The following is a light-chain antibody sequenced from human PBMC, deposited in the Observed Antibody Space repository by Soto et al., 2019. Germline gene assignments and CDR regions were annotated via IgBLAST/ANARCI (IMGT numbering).Light chain of an antibody. CDR1: QSLVLSDGNTY. CDR2: RVS. Sequence: DVVMTQSPLSLPVTLGQPASISCRSSQSLVLSDGNTYLSWFHQRPGQSPRRLIYRVSDRDSGVPDRFSGSGSGTDFTLHISRVEAEDVGFYYCMQTTHWPPITFGQGTRLEIK. CDR3: MQTTHWPPIT. J-gene: IGKJ5*01. V-gene: IGKV2-30*02.